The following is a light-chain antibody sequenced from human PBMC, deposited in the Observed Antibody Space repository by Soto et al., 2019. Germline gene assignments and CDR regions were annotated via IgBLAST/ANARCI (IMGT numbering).Light chain of an antibody. CDR2: GAS. Sequence: EIVMTQSPATLSVSPGESATLSCRASQSVSSSLAWYQQKPGQAPRLLIYGASTRATDIPARFSGSGSGTEFTLTISSLQSEDFAVYYCEQYNNWPPLTFGGGTKVEIK. V-gene: IGKV3-15*01. J-gene: IGKJ4*01. CDR1: QSVSSS. CDR3: EQYNNWPPLT.